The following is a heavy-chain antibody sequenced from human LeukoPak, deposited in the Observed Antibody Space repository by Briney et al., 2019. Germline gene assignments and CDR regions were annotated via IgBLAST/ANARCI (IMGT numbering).Heavy chain of an antibody. Sequence: GGSLRLSCAASGFTFSSYSMNWVRQAPGKGLEWVSSISSSSSYVYYADSVKGRFTISRDNAKNSLYLQMNSLRAKDTAVYYCARDNWNYFGTSDFDYWGQGTLVTVSS. D-gene: IGHD1-7*01. CDR1: GFTFSSYS. CDR2: ISSSSSYV. J-gene: IGHJ4*02. V-gene: IGHV3-21*01. CDR3: ARDNWNYFGTSDFDY.